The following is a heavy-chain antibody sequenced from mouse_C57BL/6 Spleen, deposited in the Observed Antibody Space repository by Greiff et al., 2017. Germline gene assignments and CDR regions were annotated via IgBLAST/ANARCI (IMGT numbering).Heavy chain of an antibody. V-gene: IGHV14-2*01. J-gene: IGHJ3*01. CDR2: IDPEDGET. CDR1: GFNITDYY. CDR3: APNWDVAY. Sequence: VQLQQSGAELVKPGASVKLSCTASGFNITDYYMHWVKQRTEQGLEWIGRIDPEDGETKYAPKFKGKATITAHTSSNTASLQLSSLTSEDTSFYYCAPNWDVAYWGQGTLVTVSA. D-gene: IGHD4-1*01.